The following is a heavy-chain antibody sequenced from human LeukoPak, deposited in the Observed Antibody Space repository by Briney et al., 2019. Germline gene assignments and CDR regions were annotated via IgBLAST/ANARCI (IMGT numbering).Heavy chain of an antibody. CDR1: GFTFSSSA. V-gene: IGHV3-30-3*01. J-gene: IGHJ4*02. CDR3: ARDRDSSGWYEVFDY. D-gene: IGHD6-19*01. Sequence: PGGSLRLSCAASGFTFSSSAMHWVRQAPDKALEWVAVISYDGSNKYYADSVKGRFTISRDNSKNTLYLQMNSLRADDTAVYYCARDRDSSGWYEVFDYWGQGTLVTVSS. CDR2: ISYDGSNK.